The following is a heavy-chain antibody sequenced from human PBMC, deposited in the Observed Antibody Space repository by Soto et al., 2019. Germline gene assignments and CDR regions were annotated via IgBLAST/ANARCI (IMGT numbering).Heavy chain of an antibody. CDR1: GYTFTGYY. V-gene: IGHV1-2*04. Sequence: ASVKVSCKASGYTFTGYYMHWVRQAPGQGLEWMGWINPNSGGTNYAQKFQGWVTMTRDTSISTAYMELSRLRSDDTAVYYCARGAVVVTATAYNWFDPWGQGTLVTSPQ. D-gene: IGHD2-21*02. CDR3: ARGAVVVTATAYNWFDP. J-gene: IGHJ5*02. CDR2: INPNSGGT.